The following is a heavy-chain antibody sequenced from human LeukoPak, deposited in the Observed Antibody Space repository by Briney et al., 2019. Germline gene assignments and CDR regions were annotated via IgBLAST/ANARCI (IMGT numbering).Heavy chain of an antibody. V-gene: IGHV4-59*01. CDR2: IYYRGST. D-gene: IGHD2/OR15-2a*01. CDR3: ARDVTYYMDV. J-gene: IGHJ6*03. Sequence: PSKTLSLTCTVSGGSISSYYWSWIRQPPGKGLEWIGYIYYRGSTNYNPSLKSRVTISVDTSKNQFSLKLSSVTAADTAVYYCARDVTYYMDVWGKGTTVAVSS. CDR1: GGSISSYY.